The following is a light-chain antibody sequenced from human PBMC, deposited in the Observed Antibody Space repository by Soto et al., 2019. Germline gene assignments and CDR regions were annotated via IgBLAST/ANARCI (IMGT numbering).Light chain of an antibody. V-gene: IGKV1-39*01. Sequence: DIQMTQSPSSLSASVGDRVTITCRASQSISSYLNWYQQKPGKAPKLLIYAASSLQSGVPSRFSGSGSGTDFTLTISSLQPEDSAPYYCQQSYSTPFTFGPGTKVDIK. CDR1: QSISSY. J-gene: IGKJ3*01. CDR3: QQSYSTPFT. CDR2: AAS.